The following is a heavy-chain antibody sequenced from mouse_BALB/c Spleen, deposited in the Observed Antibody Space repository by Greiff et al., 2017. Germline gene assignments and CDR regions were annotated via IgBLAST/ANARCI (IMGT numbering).Heavy chain of an antibody. V-gene: IGHV1S127*01. CDR3: TRSRAAWFAY. Sequence: QVQLQQPGAELVKPGASVKMSCKASGYTFTSYWMHWVKQRPGQGLEWIGVIDPSDSYTSYNQKFKGKATLTVDTSSSTAYMQLSSLTSEDSAVYYCTRSRAAWFAYWGKGTLVTVSA. CDR1: GYTFTSYW. CDR2: IDPSDSYT. J-gene: IGHJ3*01.